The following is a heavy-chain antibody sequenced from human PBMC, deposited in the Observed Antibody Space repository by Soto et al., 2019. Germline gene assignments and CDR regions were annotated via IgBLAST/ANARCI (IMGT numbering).Heavy chain of an antibody. V-gene: IGHV1-2*02. CDR1: GYTFTAYY. Sequence: QVQLVQSGAEVKEPGDSVRVSCEASGYTFTAYYIHWVRQAPGQGLEWMGWINPKFGDTTYAQDFQGRVSMTRDMSMSTVYMDFSRLNSEDTAIYYCARNMDYYYGPGSGNGHGFWGQGTTVTVFS. D-gene: IGHD3-10*01. CDR3: ARNMDYYYGPGSGNGHGF. J-gene: IGHJ6*02. CDR2: INPKFGDT.